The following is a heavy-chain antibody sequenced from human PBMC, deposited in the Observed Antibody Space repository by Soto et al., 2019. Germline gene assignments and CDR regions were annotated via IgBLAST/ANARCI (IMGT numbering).Heavy chain of an antibody. D-gene: IGHD3-3*01. V-gene: IGHV3-9*01. J-gene: IGHJ4*02. CDR3: AKPRTIFGVVPKYYFEF. Sequence: EVQLVESGGGLVQPGTSLRLSCAASGFNFGDYAMHWVRQPPGKGLDWVSYITWNSGRTVYTDSVRGRFTISRDNAKNSLYLEMNSLRTEDTAFYFCAKPRTIFGVVPKYYFEFWGQGALVTVSS. CDR1: GFNFGDYA. CDR2: ITWNSGRT.